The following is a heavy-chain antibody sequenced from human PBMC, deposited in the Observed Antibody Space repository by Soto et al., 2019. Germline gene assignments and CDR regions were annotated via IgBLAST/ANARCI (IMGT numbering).Heavy chain of an antibody. CDR3: ARRWGTTFDY. J-gene: IGHJ4*02. D-gene: IGHD3-16*01. CDR2: IYYSGST. Sequence: SETLSLTCTVSGGSISSYYWRWIRQPPGKGLEWIGYIYYSGSTNYNPSLKSRVTISVDTSKNQYSLNLSSVTAADTAVYYCARRWGTTFDYWGQGTLVTVSS. V-gene: IGHV4-59*08. CDR1: GGSISSYY.